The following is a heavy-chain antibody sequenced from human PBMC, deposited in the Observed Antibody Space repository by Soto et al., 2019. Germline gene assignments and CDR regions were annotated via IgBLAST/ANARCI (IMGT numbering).Heavy chain of an antibody. CDR1: GGSISSVGHY. J-gene: IGHJ5*02. CDR3: AGRGAYDYNNWFDP. V-gene: IGHV4-39*01. Sequence: SETLSLTCTVSGGSISSVGHYWGWIRQPPGKGLEWVGYIYDSGTTYYNPSLKSRVTISVDTSQNQFSLKVNSVTAADTAVYYCAGRGAYDYNNWFDPWGRGTLVTVSS. CDR2: IYDSGTT. D-gene: IGHD3-3*01.